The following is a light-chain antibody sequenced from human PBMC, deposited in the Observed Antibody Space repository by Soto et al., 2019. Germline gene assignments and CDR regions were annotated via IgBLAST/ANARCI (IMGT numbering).Light chain of an antibody. CDR1: QDINNY. CDR2: DSS. CDR3: QQYEDLPLT. J-gene: IGKJ4*01. Sequence: DIQLTHSPSSLSASVGDRVTITCQASQDINNYLNWYQQKPGKAPKLLIFDSSSVETGVPSRFSGSGSGTHFTFTISSLEPEDIATYHCQQYEDLPLTFGGGTRVELK. V-gene: IGKV1-33*01.